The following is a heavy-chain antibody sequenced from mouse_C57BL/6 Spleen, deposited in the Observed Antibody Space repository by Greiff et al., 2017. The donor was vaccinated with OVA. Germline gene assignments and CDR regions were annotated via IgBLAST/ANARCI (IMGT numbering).Heavy chain of an antibody. V-gene: IGHV1-78*01. J-gene: IGHJ1*03. CDR1: GYTFTDHT. CDR2: IYPRDGST. CDR3: ARPLRFWYFDV. Sequence: VKLMESDAELVKPGASVKISCKVSGYTFTDHTIHWLKQRPEQGLEWIGYIYPRDGSTKYNEKFKGKATLTADKSSSTAYMQLNSLTSEDSAVYFCARPLRFWYFDVWGTGTTVTVSS. D-gene: IGHD1-1*01.